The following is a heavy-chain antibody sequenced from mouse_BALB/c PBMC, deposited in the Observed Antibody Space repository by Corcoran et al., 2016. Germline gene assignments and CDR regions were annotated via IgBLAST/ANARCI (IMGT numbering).Heavy chain of an antibody. Sequence: QVQLQQPGAELVKPGASVKLSCKASGYTFTSYYMYWVKQRPGQGLEWIGGINPSNGGTNFNEKFKSKATLTVDKSSSTAYMQLSSLTSEDSAVYYCTRSDGWFAYWGQGTLVTVSA. CDR2: INPSNGGT. D-gene: IGHD2-3*01. V-gene: IGHV1S81*02. J-gene: IGHJ3*01. CDR1: GYTFTSYY. CDR3: TRSDGWFAY.